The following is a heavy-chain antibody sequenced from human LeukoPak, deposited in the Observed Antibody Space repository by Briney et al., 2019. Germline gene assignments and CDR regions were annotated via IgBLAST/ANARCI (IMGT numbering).Heavy chain of an antibody. CDR3: ARGSRLGVGERDAFDI. V-gene: IGHV3-21*01. J-gene: IGHJ3*02. D-gene: IGHD3-3*01. Sequence: GGSLRLSCAASGSTFSRYNMNWVRQPPGKGLEWVSSISISSNYIYYPDSLKGRFTISTNNAKNSLYLQMNSLRAEDTAVYYCARGSRLGVGERDAFDIWGQGTMVTVSS. CDR1: GSTFSRYN. CDR2: ISISSNYI.